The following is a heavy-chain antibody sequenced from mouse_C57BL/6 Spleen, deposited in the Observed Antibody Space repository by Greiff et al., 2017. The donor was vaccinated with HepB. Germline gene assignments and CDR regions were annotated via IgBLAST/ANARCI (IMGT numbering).Heavy chain of an antibody. Sequence: VQLQQSGPELVKPGASVKISCKASGYSFTGYYMNWVKQSPEKSLEWIGELNPSTGGTTYNQKFKAKATLTVDKSSSTAYMQLKSLTSEDSAVYYCARWGGMYYYGSSYYFDYWGQGTTRTVSS. CDR2: LNPSTGGT. V-gene: IGHV1-42*01. D-gene: IGHD1-1*01. CDR1: GYSFTGYY. CDR3: ARWGGMYYYGSSYYFDY. J-gene: IGHJ2*01.